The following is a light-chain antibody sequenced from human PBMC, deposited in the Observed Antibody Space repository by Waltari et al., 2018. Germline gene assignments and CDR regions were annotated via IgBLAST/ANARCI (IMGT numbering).Light chain of an antibody. CDR1: QSGSGY. J-gene: IGKJ4*01. V-gene: IGKV3-15*01. CDR2: SAS. CDR3: QQYNDWLAPT. Sequence: EVVMTQSPATLSVSPGEGAILSCRASQSGSGYLAWYQQKPCQAPRILIYSASSRVTGIPAWFSGSGSGTEFTLTISSLQCEDFAVSHCQQYNDWLAPTFGRGTKVEI.